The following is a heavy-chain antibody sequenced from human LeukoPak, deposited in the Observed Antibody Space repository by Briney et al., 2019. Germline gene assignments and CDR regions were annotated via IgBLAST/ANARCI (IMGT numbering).Heavy chain of an antibody. D-gene: IGHD5-18*01. Sequence: GGSLRLSCAASGFTFSDYYMNWIRQAPGKGLEWVSYISSSGGTIYYTDSVKGRFTISRDNAKNSLYLQMNRLRAEDTAVYYCARDGKYSYGAPFDYWGQGTLVTVSS. CDR3: ARDGKYSYGAPFDY. CDR2: ISSSGGTI. V-gene: IGHV3-11*01. J-gene: IGHJ4*02. CDR1: GFTFSDYY.